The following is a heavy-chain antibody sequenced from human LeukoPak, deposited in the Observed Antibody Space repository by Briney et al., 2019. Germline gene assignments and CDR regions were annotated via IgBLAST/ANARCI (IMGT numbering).Heavy chain of an antibody. Sequence: GASVKVSCKASGYTFTSYFMHWMRQAAGQGLEWMGIINPSGGSTTYAQKFQGRVTMTRDTSTSTVYMELNSLRSEDTALYYCARGQLSSSSFDYWGQGTLVTVSS. V-gene: IGHV1-46*01. CDR2: INPSGGST. D-gene: IGHD6-13*01. J-gene: IGHJ4*02. CDR1: GYTFTSYF. CDR3: ARGQLSSSSFDY.